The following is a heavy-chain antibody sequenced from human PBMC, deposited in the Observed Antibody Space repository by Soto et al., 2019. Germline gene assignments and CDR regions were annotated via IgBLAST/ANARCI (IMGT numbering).Heavy chain of an antibody. D-gene: IGHD5-18*01. CDR3: ARDPAYIYGEYYFDY. Sequence: LRLSCAASGFTSSSYAMHWVRQAPGKGLEWVAVISYDGSNKYYADSVKGRFTISRDNSKNTLYLQMNSLRAEDTAVYYCARDPAYIYGEYYFDYWGQGTLVTVSS. V-gene: IGHV3-30-3*01. CDR2: ISYDGSNK. J-gene: IGHJ4*02. CDR1: GFTSSSYA.